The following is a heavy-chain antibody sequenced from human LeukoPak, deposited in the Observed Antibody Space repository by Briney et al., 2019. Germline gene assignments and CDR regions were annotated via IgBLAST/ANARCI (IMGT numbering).Heavy chain of an antibody. CDR3: ATVLGYWFGELRFNY. CDR1: GFTFSSYA. V-gene: IGHV3-30*04. J-gene: IGHJ4*02. Sequence: PGRSLRLSCAASGFTFSSYAMHWVRQAPGKGLEGVAVISYDGSNTYYADSVKGRFTISRDNSKNTLYLQMNSLRAEDTAVYYCATVLGYWFGELRFNYWGQGTLVTVSS. D-gene: IGHD3-10*01. CDR2: ISYDGSNT.